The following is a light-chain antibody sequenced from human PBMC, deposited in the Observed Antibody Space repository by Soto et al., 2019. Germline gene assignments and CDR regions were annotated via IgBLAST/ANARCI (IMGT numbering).Light chain of an antibody. CDR1: QDISNY. J-gene: IGKJ4*01. CDR2: DAS. Sequence: DIQMTQSPSSLSASVGDRVTITCQASQDISNYLNWYQQKPGKAPKLLIYDASNLETGVPSRFSGSGSGTDFTFTISSLQTEDIATYYCQQYDNLPPKLTFGGGTKVEIK. V-gene: IGKV1-33*01. CDR3: QQYDNLPPKLT.